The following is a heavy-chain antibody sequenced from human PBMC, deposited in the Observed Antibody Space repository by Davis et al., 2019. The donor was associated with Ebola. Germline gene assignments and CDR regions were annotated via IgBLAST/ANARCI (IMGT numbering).Heavy chain of an antibody. CDR1: GYTFTNYY. CDR3: VRDATDGYNWSH. V-gene: IGHV7-4-1*04. J-gene: IGHJ4*02. Sequence: ASVKVSCKASGYTFTNYYMHWVRQAPGQGPEWMGWINTNTGNPTYAQGFTGRFAFSLDTSATMAYLQISSLRAEDTATYYCVRDATDGYNWSHWGQGTLVTVSS. D-gene: IGHD5-24*01. CDR2: INTNTGNP.